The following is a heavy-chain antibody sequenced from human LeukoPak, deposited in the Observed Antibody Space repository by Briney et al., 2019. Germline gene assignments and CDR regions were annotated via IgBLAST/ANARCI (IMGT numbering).Heavy chain of an antibody. Sequence: ASVKVSCKASGGTFSSYAISWVRQAPGQGLEWMGRIIPIFGTPNYAQKFQGRVTITADKSTSTAYMELSSLRSEDTAVYYCARARGIAARPWWYWGQGTLVTVSS. V-gene: IGHV1-69*06. D-gene: IGHD6-6*01. CDR3: ARARGIAARPWWY. J-gene: IGHJ4*02. CDR2: IIPIFGTP. CDR1: GGTFSSYA.